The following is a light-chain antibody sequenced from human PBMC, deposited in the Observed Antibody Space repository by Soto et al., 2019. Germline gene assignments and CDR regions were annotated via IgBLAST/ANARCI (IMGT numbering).Light chain of an antibody. Sequence: QSDLTQPPSASGSPGQSVTISCTGTSSDVGAYNYVSWYQQYPGKAPKLMIYEVSKRPSGVPDRFSGSKSGKTASLTVSGLQPEDEADYYCTSYAGSNIWVFGGGTKVTVL. CDR2: EVS. CDR1: SSDVGAYNY. J-gene: IGLJ3*02. V-gene: IGLV2-8*01. CDR3: TSYAGSNIWV.